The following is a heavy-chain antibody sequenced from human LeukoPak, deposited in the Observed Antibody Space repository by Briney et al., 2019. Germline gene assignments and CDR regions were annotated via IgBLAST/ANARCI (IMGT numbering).Heavy chain of an antibody. CDR3: ARIYGGNSGGFDY. CDR1: GFTVSSNY. CDR2: IYSGGST. J-gene: IGHJ4*02. V-gene: IGHV3-66*01. Sequence: GSLRLSCAASGFTVSSNYMSWVRQAPGKGLEWASVIYSGGSTYYADSVKGRFTISRDNSKNTLYLQMNSLRAEDTAVYYCARIYGGNSGGFDYWGQGALVTVSS. D-gene: IGHD4-23*01.